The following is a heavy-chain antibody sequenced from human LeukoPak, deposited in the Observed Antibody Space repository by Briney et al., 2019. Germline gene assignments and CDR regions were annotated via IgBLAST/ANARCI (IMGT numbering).Heavy chain of an antibody. CDR2: ISWNSGSI. CDR1: GFTFDDYA. D-gene: IGHD3-22*01. CDR3: AKDFRYDSSGYYEYYFDY. J-gene: IGHJ4*02. V-gene: IGHV3-9*01. Sequence: GGSLRLSCAASGFTFDDYAMHWVRQAPGKGLEWVSGISWNSGSIGYADSVKGRFTISRDNAKNSLYLQMNSLRAEDTALYYCAKDFRYDSSGYYEYYFDYWGQGTLVTVSS.